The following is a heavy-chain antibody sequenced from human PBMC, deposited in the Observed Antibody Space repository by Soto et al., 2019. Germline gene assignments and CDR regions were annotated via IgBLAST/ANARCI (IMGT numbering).Heavy chain of an antibody. J-gene: IGHJ6*02. CDR1: GYSFTSYW. D-gene: IGHD2-15*01. CDR2: IYPGDSDT. V-gene: IGHV5-51*01. CDR3: ARHVEYCSGGSCYRLYYYYGMDV. Sequence: PGESLKISCKGSGYSFTSYWIGWVRQMPGKGLEWMGIIYPGDSDTRYSPSFQGQVTISADKSISTAYLQWSSLKASDTAMYYCARHVEYCSGGSCYRLYYYYGMDVWGQGTTVTVP.